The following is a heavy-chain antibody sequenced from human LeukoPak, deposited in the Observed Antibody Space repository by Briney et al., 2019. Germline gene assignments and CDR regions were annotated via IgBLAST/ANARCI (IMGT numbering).Heavy chain of an antibody. Sequence: PGGSLRLFCAASGFTFSSYGMHWVRQAPGKGLEWVAVISYDGSNKYYADSVKGRFTISRDNSKNTLYLQMNSLRAEDTAVYYCANDGLYGDLRWARFDYWGQGTLVTVSS. D-gene: IGHD4-17*01. J-gene: IGHJ4*02. CDR2: ISYDGSNK. CDR1: GFTFSSYG. CDR3: ANDGLYGDLRWARFDY. V-gene: IGHV3-30*18.